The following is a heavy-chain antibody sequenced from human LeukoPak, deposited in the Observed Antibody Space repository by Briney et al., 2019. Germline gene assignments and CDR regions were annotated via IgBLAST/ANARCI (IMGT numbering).Heavy chain of an antibody. CDR1: GASITTHY. CDR3: ARAGLIATAHLDPDH. D-gene: IGHD6-13*01. J-gene: IGHJ4*02. Sequence: KASETLFLTCTVSGASITTHYWSWIRQPPEKGPEWIGDFYFSGSTNYNPSLKSRATISGDTSKNQFSLNLRSVTAADTAVYYCARAGLIATAHLDPDHWGRGTLVTVSS. CDR2: FYFSGST. V-gene: IGHV4-59*11.